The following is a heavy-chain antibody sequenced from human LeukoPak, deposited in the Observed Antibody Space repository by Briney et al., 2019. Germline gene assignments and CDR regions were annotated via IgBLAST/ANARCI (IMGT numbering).Heavy chain of an antibody. CDR1: GFIFSSSS. Sequence: GGSLRLSCTASGFIFSSSSMHWVRQSPDKGLQWVTFMRSDGSHTYYADFVKGRFTISRDDSKSALYLELNSLTSDDTAVYYCVKGTGSYSEYYFDAWGQGTPVTVSS. J-gene: IGHJ4*02. D-gene: IGHD3-10*01. CDR3: VKGTGSYSEYYFDA. V-gene: IGHV3-30*02. CDR2: MRSDGSHT.